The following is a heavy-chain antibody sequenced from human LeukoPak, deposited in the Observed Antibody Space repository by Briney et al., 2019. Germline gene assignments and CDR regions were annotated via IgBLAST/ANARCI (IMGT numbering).Heavy chain of an antibody. J-gene: IGHJ4*02. CDR1: GFTFSSYS. CDR2: ISSSSSYI. V-gene: IGHV3-21*01. Sequence: PGGSLRLSCAASGFTFSSYSMNWVRQAPGKGLEWVSSISSSSSYIYYADSVKGRFTISRDNAKNSLYLQMNSLRAEDTAVYYCASSRGVGRIAAAGIDYWGQGTLVTVSS. CDR3: ASSRGVGRIAAAGIDY. D-gene: IGHD6-13*01.